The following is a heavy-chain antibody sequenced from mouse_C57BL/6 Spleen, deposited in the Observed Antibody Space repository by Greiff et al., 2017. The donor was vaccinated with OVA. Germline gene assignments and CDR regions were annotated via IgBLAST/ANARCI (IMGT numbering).Heavy chain of an antibody. Sequence: EVHLVESGGGLVKPGGSLKLSCAASGFTFSSYAMSWVRQTPEKRLEWVATISDGGSYTYYPENVKGRFTISRDNAKNNLYMQMSHLKSEDTPMYYCARDYSNHPYAMDYWGQGTSVTVSS. CDR3: ARDYSNHPYAMDY. J-gene: IGHJ4*01. V-gene: IGHV5-4*01. D-gene: IGHD2-5*01. CDR2: ISDGGSYT. CDR1: GFTFSSYA.